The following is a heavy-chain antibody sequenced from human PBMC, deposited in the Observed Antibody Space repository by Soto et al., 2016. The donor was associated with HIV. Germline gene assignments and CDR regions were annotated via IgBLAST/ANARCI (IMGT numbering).Heavy chain of an antibody. J-gene: IGHJ3*02. Sequence: QVQLVQSGAEVEKPGASVKVSCKASGYTFTSYYMHWVRQAPGQGLEWMGIINPSGGSTSYAQKFQGRVTMTRDTSTSTVYMELRSLRSEDTAVYYCARPRITMVRGGAFDIWGQGTMVTVSS. CDR3: ARPRITMVRGGAFDI. V-gene: IGHV1-46*01. CDR1: GYTFTSYY. CDR2: INPSGGST. D-gene: IGHD3-10*01.